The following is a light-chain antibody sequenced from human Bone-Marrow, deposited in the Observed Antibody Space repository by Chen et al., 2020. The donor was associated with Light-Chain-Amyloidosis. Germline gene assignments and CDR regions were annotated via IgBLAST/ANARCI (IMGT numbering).Light chain of an antibody. V-gene: IGKV3-20*01. CDR2: GSS. CDR1: QTISSNY. CDR3: QQYGTSPLT. Sequence: EIVLTQSPGTLSLSPGEGANLSCRASQTISSNYLTWYQQKFGQAPRLLIYGSSSRATGIPDRLTGSGSGTDFTLPINRLEPEDFAMYYCQQYGTSPLTVGVGTKVEIK. J-gene: IGKJ4*01.